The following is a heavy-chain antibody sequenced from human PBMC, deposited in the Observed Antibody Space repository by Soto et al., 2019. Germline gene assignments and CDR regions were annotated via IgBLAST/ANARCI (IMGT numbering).Heavy chain of an antibody. V-gene: IGHV4-30-4*01. D-gene: IGHD3-16*02. CDR1: GGSISGGGYY. CDR2: ISDRGST. J-gene: IGHJ4*02. CDR3: PRAPSFFDS. Sequence: QVQLQESGPGLVKPSQTLSLTCTVSGGSISGGGYYWSWIRQPPGKGLEWLGYISDRGSTSYNPPLESRIAMSLATSKTQFSLTLTSVTAADTAVYYCPRAPSFFDSWGQGTLVTVSS.